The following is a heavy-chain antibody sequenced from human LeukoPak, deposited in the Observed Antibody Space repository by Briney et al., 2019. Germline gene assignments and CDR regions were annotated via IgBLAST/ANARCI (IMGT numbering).Heavy chain of an antibody. Sequence: GASVKVSCTVSGYTLTELSMHWVRQAPGKGLEWMGGFDPEDGETIYAQKFQGRVTMTEDTSTDTAYMELSSLRSEDTAVYYCATRIYSGDAFDIWGQGTMVTVSS. CDR1: GYTLTELS. J-gene: IGHJ3*02. CDR3: ATRIYSGDAFDI. CDR2: FDPEDGET. D-gene: IGHD3-10*01. V-gene: IGHV1-24*01.